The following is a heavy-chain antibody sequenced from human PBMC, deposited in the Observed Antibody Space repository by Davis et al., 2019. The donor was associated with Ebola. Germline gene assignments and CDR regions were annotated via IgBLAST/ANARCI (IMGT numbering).Heavy chain of an antibody. CDR3: AREVPYSRFDY. Sequence: SETLSLTCAVYGGSFSGYYWSWIRQPPGKGLEWIGYIYHSGSTYYNPSLKSRVTISVDRSKNQFSLKLSSVTAADTAVYYCAREVPYSRFDYWGQGTLVTVSS. CDR2: IYHSGST. CDR1: GGSFSGYY. V-gene: IGHV4-34*01. D-gene: IGHD5-18*01. J-gene: IGHJ4*02.